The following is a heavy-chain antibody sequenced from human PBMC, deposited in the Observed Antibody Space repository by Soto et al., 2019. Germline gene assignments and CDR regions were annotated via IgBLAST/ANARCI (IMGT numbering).Heavy chain of an antibody. V-gene: IGHV3-30*18. Sequence: GGSLRLSCAASGFTFSSYGMHWVRQAPGKGLEWVAVISYDGSNKYYADSVKGRYTISRDNSKNTLYLQMNSLRAEDTAVYYCAKAPGRITGTTNPLDYWGQGTLVTVSS. CDR1: GFTFSSYG. D-gene: IGHD1-7*01. J-gene: IGHJ4*02. CDR3: AKAPGRITGTTNPLDY. CDR2: ISYDGSNK.